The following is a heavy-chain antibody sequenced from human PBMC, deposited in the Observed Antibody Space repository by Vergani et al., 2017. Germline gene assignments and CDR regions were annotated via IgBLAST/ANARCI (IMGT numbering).Heavy chain of an antibody. V-gene: IGHV1-69-2*01. CDR3: ARDESSGGDFDY. CDR2: VDPEDGET. J-gene: IGHJ4*02. D-gene: IGHD1-26*01. Sequence: VQLVQSGAEVKKPGASVKVSCKVSGYTFTDYYMHWVQQAPGKGLEWMGLVDPEDGETIYAEKFQGRVTITADTSTDTAYMELRSLRSDDTAVYYCARDESSGGDFDYWGQGTLVTVSS. CDR1: GYTFTDYY.